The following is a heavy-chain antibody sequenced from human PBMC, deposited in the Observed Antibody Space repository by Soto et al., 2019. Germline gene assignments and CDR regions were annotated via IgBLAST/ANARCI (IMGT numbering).Heavy chain of an antibody. V-gene: IGHV4-34*02. D-gene: IGHD3-16*01. J-gene: IGHJ6*02. CDR1: GVSFNDYY. CDR3: ARVRRGFNRESWSYWYNGMDV. CDR2: IYHSGNT. Sequence: QVQLQQWGAGLLKPSETLSLTCAVNGVSFNDYYWAWIRKPPGRGLEWIGEIYHSGNTYYNPSLDSRVIKSVDTSQKQYSMRLNSVTASDTSMYDCARVRRGFNRESWSYWYNGMDVWGQGTTVTVS.